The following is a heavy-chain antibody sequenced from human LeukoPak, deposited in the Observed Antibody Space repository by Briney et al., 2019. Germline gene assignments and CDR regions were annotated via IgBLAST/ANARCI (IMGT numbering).Heavy chain of an antibody. J-gene: IGHJ2*01. D-gene: IGHD1-7*01. CDR1: GFTFSNYA. CDR3: ASSPATETTWYFDL. CDR2: ISSNGGST. V-gene: IGHV3-64*01. Sequence: GGSLRLSCAVSGFTFSNYAMQWVRHAPGQGLEYVSAISSNGGSTYYANSVKGRFTISRDNSKNTLYLQMGSLRIEDMAVYYCASSPATETTWYFDLWGPGTLVTASS.